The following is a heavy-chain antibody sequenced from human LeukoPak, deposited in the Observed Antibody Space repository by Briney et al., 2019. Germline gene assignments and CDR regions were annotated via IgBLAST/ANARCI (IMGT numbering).Heavy chain of an antibody. CDR3: ARIMVRGGDWFDP. V-gene: IGHV4-59*08. CDR1: GGSISSYY. D-gene: IGHD3-10*01. J-gene: IGHJ5*02. CDR2: IYYSGST. Sequence: SETLSLTCTVSGGSISSYYWSWIRQPPGKGLEWIGYIYYSGSTNYNPSLKSRVTISVDTSKNQFSLKLSSVTAADTAVYYCARIMVRGGDWFDPWGQGTLVTVSS.